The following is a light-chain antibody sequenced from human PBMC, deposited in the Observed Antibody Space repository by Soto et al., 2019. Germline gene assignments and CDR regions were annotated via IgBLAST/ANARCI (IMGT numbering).Light chain of an antibody. CDR2: AAS. V-gene: IGKV1-39*01. CDR3: QQSYSTPRT. CDR1: QSISSY. Sequence: DIQMTQSPSSLSASVGDRVTITCRASQSISSYLNWYQQKPGKAPKLLLYAASSFQSGVPSRFSGSGSGTDFTLTISSLQPEDFATYYCQQSYSTPRTFGPGNKVNIK. J-gene: IGKJ3*01.